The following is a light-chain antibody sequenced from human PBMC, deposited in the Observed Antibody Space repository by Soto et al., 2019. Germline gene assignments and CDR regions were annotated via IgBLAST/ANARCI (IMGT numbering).Light chain of an antibody. CDR1: QSLLHTNGQTF. CDR2: EVS. CDR3: MQTLQFPLYT. V-gene: IGKV2D-29*01. J-gene: IGKJ2*01. Sequence: EIVMTQTPLSLSVTPGQPASISCKSSQSLLHTNGQTFLYWYLQRPGQPPRLLIYEVSRRFSGVPERFSGRGSGTDFTLTISRVETEDVGVYYCMQTLQFPLYTFGQGTKLDIK.